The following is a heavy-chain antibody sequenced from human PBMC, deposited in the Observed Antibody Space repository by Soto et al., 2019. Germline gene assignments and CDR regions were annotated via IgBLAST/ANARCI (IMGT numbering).Heavy chain of an antibody. CDR3: ARLVVVAPVANA. CDR2: IFYTGTT. D-gene: IGHD2-2*01. J-gene: IGHJ5*02. Sequence: SETLSLTCSVSGGSINYNSYYWGWIRQPPGKGLEWVGGIFYTGTTYYSPSLKDRVTISVDTSKNSFSLNLTSVTAADTAVYFCARLVVVAPVANAWGQGTMVTVSS. CDR1: GGSINYNSYY. V-gene: IGHV4-39*02.